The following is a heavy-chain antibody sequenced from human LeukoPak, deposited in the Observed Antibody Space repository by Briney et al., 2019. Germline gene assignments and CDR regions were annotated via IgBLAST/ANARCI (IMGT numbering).Heavy chain of an antibody. CDR2: IYPNSGGT. CDR1: GYSFTAYY. D-gene: IGHD3-3*01. Sequence: ASVRVSCKASGYSFTAYYMHWVRQAPGQGLEWMGWIYPNSGGTNYARKFRGRVTMTRDTSIRTVYMELSRLRSDDTAMYYCARDWSVGIRDDYWGQGTLVTVSS. CDR3: ARDWSVGIRDDY. J-gene: IGHJ4*02. V-gene: IGHV1-2*02.